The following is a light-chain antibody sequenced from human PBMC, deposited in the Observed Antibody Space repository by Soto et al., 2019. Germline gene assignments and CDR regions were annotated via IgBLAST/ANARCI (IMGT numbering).Light chain of an antibody. V-gene: IGKV3-20*01. CDR3: QQYDSPPRT. CDR2: HTS. Sequence: ENVLTQSPGTLSLSPGERATLSCRASQSISSSSLAWYQQEPGRAPRLLIYHTSSRATGIPDRFSGSGSGTDFTLTISRLEPEDFAVYYCQQYDSPPRTFGQGTKVDSK. J-gene: IGKJ1*01. CDR1: QSISSSS.